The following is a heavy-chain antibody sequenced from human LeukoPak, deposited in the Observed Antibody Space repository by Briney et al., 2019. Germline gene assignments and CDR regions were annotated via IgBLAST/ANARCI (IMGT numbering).Heavy chain of an antibody. CDR2: IYYSGST. CDR3: ARATYYYDSSGYLGPLPLDY. Sequence: SETLSLTCTVSGGSISSYYWSWIRQPPGKGLEGIGYIYYSGSTNYNPSLKSRVTISVDTSKNQFSLKLSSVTAADTAVYYCARATYYYDSSGYLGPLPLDYWGQGTLVTVSS. V-gene: IGHV4-59*01. CDR1: GGSISSYY. D-gene: IGHD3-22*01. J-gene: IGHJ4*02.